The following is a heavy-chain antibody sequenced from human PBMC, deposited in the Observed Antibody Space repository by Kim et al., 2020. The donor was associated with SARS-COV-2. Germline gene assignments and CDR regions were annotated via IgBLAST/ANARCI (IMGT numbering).Heavy chain of an antibody. V-gene: IGHV3-23*01. Sequence: SGKGRCTISKDNSKNTLYLQMNRLRAEDTAVYYCAKAYLGVVTAYYGMDVWGQGTTVTVSS. CDR3: AKAYLGVVTAYYGMDV. D-gene: IGHD2-21*02. J-gene: IGHJ6*02.